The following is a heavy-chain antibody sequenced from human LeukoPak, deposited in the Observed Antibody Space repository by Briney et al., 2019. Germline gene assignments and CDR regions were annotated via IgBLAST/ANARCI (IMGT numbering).Heavy chain of an antibody. CDR2: IYGGGST. CDR3: AREDYGSGSRLNWLDP. Sequence: QPGGSLRLSCAASGFIVCNNYMSWVRPAPGKGLEWVSVIYGGGSTYYADSVQGRFTISRDNSKNTLYLQMNSLRAEDTAVYYCAREDYGSGSRLNWLDPWGQGTLVTVSS. V-gene: IGHV3-66*01. J-gene: IGHJ5*02. D-gene: IGHD3-10*01. CDR1: GFIVCNNY.